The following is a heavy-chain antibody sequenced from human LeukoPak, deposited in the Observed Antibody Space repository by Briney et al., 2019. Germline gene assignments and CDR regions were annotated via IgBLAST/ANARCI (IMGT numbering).Heavy chain of an antibody. CDR1: GYTSTSYY. D-gene: IGHD1-26*01. CDR2: INPSGGST. Sequence: GASVKVSCKASGYTSTSYYMHWVRQAPGQGLEWMGIINPSGGSTSYAQKFQGRVTMTRDTSTSTVYMELSSLRSEDTAVYYCAIIDVGAPDAFDIWGQGTMVTVSS. J-gene: IGHJ3*02. V-gene: IGHV1-46*01. CDR3: AIIDVGAPDAFDI.